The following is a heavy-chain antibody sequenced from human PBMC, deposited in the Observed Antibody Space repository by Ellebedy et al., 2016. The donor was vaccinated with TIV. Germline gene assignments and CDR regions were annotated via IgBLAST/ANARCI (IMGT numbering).Heavy chain of an antibody. V-gene: IGHV1-69*13. Sequence: SVKVSCXASGGTFSSYAISWVRQAPGQGLEWMGGIIPIFGAANYAQKFQGRVTITADESTSTAYMELSSLRSEDTAVYYCASTPHYGDYVVRNPATDYWGQGTLVTVSS. CDR1: GGTFSSYA. D-gene: IGHD4-17*01. CDR2: IIPIFGAA. J-gene: IGHJ4*02. CDR3: ASTPHYGDYVVRNPATDY.